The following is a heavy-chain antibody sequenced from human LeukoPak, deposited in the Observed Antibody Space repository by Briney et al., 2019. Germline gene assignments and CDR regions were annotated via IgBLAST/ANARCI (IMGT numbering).Heavy chain of an antibody. V-gene: IGHV4-4*07. CDR3: AGGVSSSGTFDV. J-gene: IGHJ3*01. Sequence: SETLSLTCTVSGGSISSYYWSWIRQPAGKRLEWIGRIYTSGGTNYNPSLKSRVTMSVDKSKNQISLNLASLTAADTALYYCAGGVSSSGTFDVWGPGPFVTVSS. CDR2: IYTSGGT. D-gene: IGHD6-6*01. CDR1: GGSISSYY.